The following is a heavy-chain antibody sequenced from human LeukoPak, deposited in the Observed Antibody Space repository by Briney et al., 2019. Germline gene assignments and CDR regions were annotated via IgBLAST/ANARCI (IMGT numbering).Heavy chain of an antibody. CDR1: GFTFSSYS. CDR3: ARDRSPSIAARRPFDY. CDR2: ISSSSSYI. Sequence: AGGSLRLSCAASGFTFSSYSMNWVRLAPGKGLEWVSSISSSSSYIYYADSVKGRFTISRDNAKNSLYLQMNSLRAEDTAVYYCARDRSPSIAARRPFDYWGQGTLVTVSS. J-gene: IGHJ4*02. D-gene: IGHD6-6*01. V-gene: IGHV3-21*01.